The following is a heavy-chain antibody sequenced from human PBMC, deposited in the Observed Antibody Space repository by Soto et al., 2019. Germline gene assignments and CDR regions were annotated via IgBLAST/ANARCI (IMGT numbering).Heavy chain of an antibody. CDR2: INTDNGKT. V-gene: IGHV1-18*01. CDR1: GYTFTSYG. D-gene: IGHD3-16*01. CDR3: ARGIMFGGVLNGMDV. J-gene: IGHJ6*02. Sequence: QVQLVQSGAEVKKPGASVKVSCTASGYTFTSYGITWVRQAPGQGLEWMGWINTDNGKTYYAQKLQGRVTMTTDTSTTTAYMELRSLKSDDTAVYYCARGIMFGGVLNGMDVWGQGTTVTVSS.